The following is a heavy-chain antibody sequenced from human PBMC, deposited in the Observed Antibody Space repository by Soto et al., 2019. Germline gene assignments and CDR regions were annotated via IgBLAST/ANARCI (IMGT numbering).Heavy chain of an antibody. CDR3: ARLGGYVSVGYYYLWDS. CDR1: DGSMNSDSSY. J-gene: IGHJ4*02. D-gene: IGHD3-22*01. CDR2: INHSGST. V-gene: IGHV4-39*01. Sequence: SETLSLTCRVSDGSMNSDSSYWGWIRQPPGKGLEWIGVINHSGSTYHNLSLKGRVTMSVDASRNQFSLKLTSMTAADTAVYYCARLGGYVSVGYYYLWDSWGQGTLGTVSS.